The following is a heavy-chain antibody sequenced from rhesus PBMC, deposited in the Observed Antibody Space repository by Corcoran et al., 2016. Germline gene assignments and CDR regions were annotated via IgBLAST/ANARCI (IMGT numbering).Heavy chain of an antibody. CDR1: GGSVSRSNW. CDR2: IMSKDGST. J-gene: IGHJ2*01. V-gene: IGHV4-93*01. Sequence: QVQLQESGPAVVKPSETLSLTCAVSGGSVSRSNWWSWIRQSPGKGQDVIGGIMSKDGSTRDNHSLNTRVPLSKDTYSNHFSLKLCSVTAADIAVYDCARLFSNYNWCIDLWVPGAPSTVSS. CDR3: ARLFSNYNWCIDL. D-gene: IGHD4-23*01.